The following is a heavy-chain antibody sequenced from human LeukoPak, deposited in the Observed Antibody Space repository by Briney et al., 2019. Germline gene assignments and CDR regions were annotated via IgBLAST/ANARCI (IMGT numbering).Heavy chain of an antibody. CDR2: INWNGGST. CDR3: ASWVAASTRWFDY. V-gene: IGHV3-20*04. J-gene: IGHJ4*02. Sequence: GGSLRLSCAASGFTFNDYGMSWVRQAPGKGLEWVSGINWNGGSTGYADSVKGRFTISRDNAKNSLYLQMNSLRAEDTALYYCASWVAASTRWFDYWGQGTLVTVSS. D-gene: IGHD2-15*01. CDR1: GFTFNDYG.